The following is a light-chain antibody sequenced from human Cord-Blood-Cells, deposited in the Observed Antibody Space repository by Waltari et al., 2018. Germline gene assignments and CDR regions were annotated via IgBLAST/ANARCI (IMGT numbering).Light chain of an antibody. J-gene: IGLJ3*02. V-gene: IGLV1-47*01. Sequence: QSVLTQPPSASGTPGQRVTISCSGSSSNIGSNYVYWYQQLPGTAPTLLIHRNNQRPSGVPDRFSGSKSGTSASLAISGLRSEDEADYYCAAWDDSLSGWVFGGGTKLTVL. CDR1: SSNIGSNY. CDR2: RNN. CDR3: AAWDDSLSGWV.